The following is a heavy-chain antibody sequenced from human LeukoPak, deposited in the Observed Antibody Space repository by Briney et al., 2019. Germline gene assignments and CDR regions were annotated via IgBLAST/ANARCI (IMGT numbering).Heavy chain of an antibody. J-gene: IGHJ2*01. CDR2: IHYSGST. CDR3: ARGLTSSDWYFDL. CDR1: GGSISTYY. V-gene: IGHV4-59*01. D-gene: IGHD4/OR15-4a*01. Sequence: SETLSLTCTVSGGSISTYYWSWIRQPPGKGLEWIAYIHYSGSTNYNPSLRSRVTISVDTSKNQFPLKLSSVTAADTAVYYCARGLTSSDWYFDLWGRGTLVTVPS.